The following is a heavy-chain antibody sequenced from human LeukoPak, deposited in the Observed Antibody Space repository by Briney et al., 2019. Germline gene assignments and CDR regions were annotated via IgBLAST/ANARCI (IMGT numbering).Heavy chain of an antibody. J-gene: IGHJ4*02. V-gene: IGHV4-59*01. D-gene: IGHD3-22*01. CDR2: IYYSGST. CDR3: ARGSGYYDY. CDR1: GGSISSDY. Sequence: PSETLSLTCTVSGGSISSDYWSWIRQPPGKGLEGIGYIYYSGSTNYNPSLKSRVTISVDTSKNQFSLKLSSVTAADTAVYYCARGSGYYDYWGQGTLVTVSS.